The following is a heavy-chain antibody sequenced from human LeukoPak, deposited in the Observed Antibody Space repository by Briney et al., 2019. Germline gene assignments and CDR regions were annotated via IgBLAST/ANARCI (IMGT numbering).Heavy chain of an antibody. CDR3: AKRGLTYYYDY. Sequence: GGSLRLSCAASGFMFGSYGMLWVRQAPGKGLEWVAVISYDGSDKYHADSVKGRFTISRDNSKNTVYLQMNSLRAEDTAVYYCAKRGLTYYYDYWGQGTLVTVSS. CDR1: GFMFGSYG. CDR2: ISYDGSDK. V-gene: IGHV3-30*18. J-gene: IGHJ4*02. D-gene: IGHD1-20*01.